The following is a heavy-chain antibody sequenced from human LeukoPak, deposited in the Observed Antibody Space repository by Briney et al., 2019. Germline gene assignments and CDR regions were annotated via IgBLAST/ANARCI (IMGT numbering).Heavy chain of an antibody. V-gene: IGHV3-23*01. CDR2: ISGSGGST. CDR3: AKDPSGGYYVGDY. J-gene: IGHJ4*02. CDR1: GSTFSSYA. Sequence: GGSLRLSCAASGSTFSSYAMSWVRQAPGKGLDWVSAISGSGGSTYYADSVKGRFTISRDNSKNTLYLQMNSLRAEDTAVYYCAKDPSGGYYVGDYWGQGTLVTVSS. D-gene: IGHD3-22*01.